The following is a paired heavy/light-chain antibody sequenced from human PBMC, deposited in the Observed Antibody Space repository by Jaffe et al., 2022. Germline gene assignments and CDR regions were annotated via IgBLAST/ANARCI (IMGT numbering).Heavy chain of an antibody. CDR2: VYYNGNT. J-gene: IGHJ4*02. Sequence: QVQLQESGPGLVKPSETLSLTCTVSGGSISNFYWSWFWQPPGKGLEWIGYVYYNGNTNYNPSFKGRVTISVDTSSNQFSLNLSSVTTADTAVYYCARGKYSGSFDYWGQGTLVTVSS. D-gene: IGHD1-26*01. CDR1: GGSISNFY. CDR3: ARGKYSGSFDY. V-gene: IGHV4-59*01.
Light chain of an antibody. Sequence: QSALTQPRSVSGSPGQSVTLSCTGTSSDVGGYKYVSWYQQHPGKAPKLMIYDVSERPSGVPDRFSGSKSGNTASLTISGLQAEDEADYYCFSYAGSYTYVVFGGGTKLTVL. CDR2: DVS. V-gene: IGLV2-11*01. CDR1: SSDVGGYKY. J-gene: IGLJ2*01. CDR3: FSYAGSYTYVV.